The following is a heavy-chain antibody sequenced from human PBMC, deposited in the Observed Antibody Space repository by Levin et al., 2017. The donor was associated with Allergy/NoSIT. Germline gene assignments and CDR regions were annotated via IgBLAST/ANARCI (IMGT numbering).Heavy chain of an antibody. Sequence: SETLSLTCTVSGGSISSYYWSWIRQPPGKGLEWIGYIYYSGSTNYNPSLKSRVTISVDTSKNQFSLKLSSVTAAETAVYYCARGWLDLYVDYWGQGTLVTVSS. V-gene: IGHV4-59*01. CDR1: GGSISSYY. CDR2: IYYSGST. CDR3: ARGWLDLYVDY. D-gene: IGHD6-19*01. J-gene: IGHJ4*02.